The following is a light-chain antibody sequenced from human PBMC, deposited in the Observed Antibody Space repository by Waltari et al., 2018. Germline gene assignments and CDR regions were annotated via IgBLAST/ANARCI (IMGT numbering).Light chain of an antibody. Sequence: EIVLTQSPGTLSLSPGETATLSCRASQSVTSNYLAWYQQKPGHAPRLLISGASSRATCIPDRFSGSGSGTDFTLTISRLETEDFAVYHWQQYGSSPWTFGQGTNVEIK. CDR2: GAS. CDR1: QSVTSNY. CDR3: QQYGSSPWT. V-gene: IGKV3-20*01. J-gene: IGKJ1*01.